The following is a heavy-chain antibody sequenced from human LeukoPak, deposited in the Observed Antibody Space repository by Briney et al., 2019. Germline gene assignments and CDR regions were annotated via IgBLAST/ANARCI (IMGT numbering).Heavy chain of an antibody. CDR1: GFTFSSYA. CDR2: ISTSGESA. Sequence: GGSLRLSCPVSGFTFSSYAMSWVRQAPGRGLEWVSVISTSGESAYYADSVKGRFTISRDNSKNTLYLQMNSLRAEDTAVYYCAKDRDGSGSYLGYYFDYWGQGTLVTVSS. D-gene: IGHD3-10*01. J-gene: IGHJ4*02. CDR3: AKDRDGSGSYLGYYFDY. V-gene: IGHV3-23*01.